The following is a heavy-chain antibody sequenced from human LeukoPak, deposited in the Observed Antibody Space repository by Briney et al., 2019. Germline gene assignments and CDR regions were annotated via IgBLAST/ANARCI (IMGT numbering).Heavy chain of an antibody. J-gene: IGHJ4*02. CDR1: GFTFSSYA. CDR3: AKDPTYYYGSSHFDY. D-gene: IGHD3-10*01. V-gene: IGHV3-23*01. Sequence: GGSLRLSCAASGFTFSSYAMSWVRQAPGKGLEWVSGISASGGNTYYADSVKGRFTISRDNSKNTLYLQMNSLRAEDTAVYYCAKDPTYYYGSSHFDYWGQGTLVTVSS. CDR2: ISASGGNT.